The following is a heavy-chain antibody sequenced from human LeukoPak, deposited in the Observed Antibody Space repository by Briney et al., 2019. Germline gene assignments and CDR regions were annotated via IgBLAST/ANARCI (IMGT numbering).Heavy chain of an antibody. CDR2: IYYSGST. V-gene: IGHV4-59*01. J-gene: IGHJ4*02. D-gene: IGHD5-24*01. CDR1: GGSISSYY. CDR3: AREEMATILVY. Sequence: SETLSLTCTVSGGSISSYYWSWIRQPPGKGLEWIGYIYYSGSTNYNPSLKSRVTISVDTSKNQFSLKLSSVTDADTAVYYCAREEMATILVYWGQGTLVTVSS.